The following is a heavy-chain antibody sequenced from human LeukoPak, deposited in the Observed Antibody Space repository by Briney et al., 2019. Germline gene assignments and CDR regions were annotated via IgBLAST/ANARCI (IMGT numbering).Heavy chain of an antibody. CDR2: INHSGGT. V-gene: IGHV4-34*01. CDR1: GGSFSSYY. CDR3: AFFEVIVVSTKDF. Sequence: PSETLSLTCALYGGSFSSYYWNWIRQTPGKGLEWIAEINHSGGTNYNPSFKSRVTISVDRSKNQFSLKLNSVTAADTAVYYCAFFEVIVVSTKDFGGQGTLVTVSS. J-gene: IGHJ4*02. D-gene: IGHD3-3*01.